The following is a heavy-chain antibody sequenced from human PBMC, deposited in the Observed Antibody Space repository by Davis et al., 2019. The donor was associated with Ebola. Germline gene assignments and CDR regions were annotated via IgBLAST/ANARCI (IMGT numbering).Heavy chain of an antibody. CDR3: AKDSSSTLPTIFGVAPSWFDP. V-gene: IGHV3-48*01. CDR2: ISSSSSTI. J-gene: IGHJ5*02. Sequence: GESLKISCAASGFTFSSYAMHWVRQAPGKGLEWVSYISSSSSTIYYADSVKGRFTISRDNSKNTLYLQMNSLRAEDTAVYYCAKDSSSTLPTIFGVAPSWFDPWGQGTLVTVSS. D-gene: IGHD3-3*01. CDR1: GFTFSSYA.